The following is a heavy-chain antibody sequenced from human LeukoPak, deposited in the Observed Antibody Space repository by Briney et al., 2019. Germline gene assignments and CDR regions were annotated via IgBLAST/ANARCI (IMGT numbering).Heavy chain of an antibody. CDR1: GFIFNSYT. CDR2: ISFDGSDQ. J-gene: IGHJ4*02. Sequence: GRSLRLSCAASGFIFNSYTIHWVRRAPGKGLEGVAVISFDGSDQYYTDSVKGRFTISRDNAKSSLYLQMNSLRDEDTAVYYCARAVMVSLGFDSRGYSQDWGQGSLVTVSS. D-gene: IGHD3-22*01. V-gene: IGHV3-30-3*01. CDR3: ARAVMVSLGFDSRGYSQD.